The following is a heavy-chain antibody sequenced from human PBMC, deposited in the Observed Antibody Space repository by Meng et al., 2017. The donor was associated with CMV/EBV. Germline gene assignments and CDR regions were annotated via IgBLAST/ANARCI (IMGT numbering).Heavy chain of an antibody. CDR2: IYSGGST. CDR3: ARTELELYFDY. V-gene: IGHV3-53*01. CDR1: GFTVSSNY. D-gene: IGHD1-7*01. Sequence: GESLKISCAASGFTVSSNYMSWVRQAPGKGLEWVSVIYSGGSTYYADSVKGRFTISRDNAKNSLYLQMNSLRAEDTAVYYCARTELELYFDYWGQGTLVTVSS. J-gene: IGHJ4*02.